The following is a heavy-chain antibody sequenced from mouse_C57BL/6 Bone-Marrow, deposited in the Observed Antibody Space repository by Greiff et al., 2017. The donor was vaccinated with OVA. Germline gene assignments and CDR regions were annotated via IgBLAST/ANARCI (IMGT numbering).Heavy chain of an antibody. CDR1: GFSLTSYG. CDR2: IWRGGST. D-gene: IGHD2-3*01. Sequence: VQLQQSGPGLVQPSQSLSITCTVSGFSLTSYGVHWVRQSPGKGLEWLGVIWRGGSTDYNAAFMSRLSITKDNSKSQVFFKMNSLQADDTAIYCCAKAGGYYLWWYFDVWGTGTTVTVSS. CDR3: AKAGGYYLWWYFDV. J-gene: IGHJ1*03. V-gene: IGHV2-5*01.